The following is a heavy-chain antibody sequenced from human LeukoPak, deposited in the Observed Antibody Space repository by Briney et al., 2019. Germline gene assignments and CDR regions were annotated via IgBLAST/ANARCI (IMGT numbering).Heavy chain of an antibody. V-gene: IGHV1-69*01. J-gene: IGHJ4*02. CDR2: IIPIFGTA. CDR3: ATGACTNGVCFYYFDY. CDR1: GGTFSSYA. Sequence: ASVKVCCKASGGTFSSYAISWVRQAPGQGLEWMGGIIPIFGTANYAQKFQSRVTITADESTSTAYMELSSLRSEDTAVYYCATGACTNGVCFYYFDYWGQGTLVTVSS. D-gene: IGHD2-8*01.